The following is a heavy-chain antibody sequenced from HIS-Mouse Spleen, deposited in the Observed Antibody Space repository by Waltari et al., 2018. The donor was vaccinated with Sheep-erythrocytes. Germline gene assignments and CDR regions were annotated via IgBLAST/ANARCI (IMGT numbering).Heavy chain of an antibody. CDR1: GGSISSSRYY. CDR3: ASLTPPSYRDIAAAGTDY. J-gene: IGHJ4*02. CDR2: VNFSGDT. Sequence: QLQLQESGPGLVKPSETPSLTCTVSGGSISSSRYYWGWIRQPPGKGLEWSGSVNFSGDTYHLPSLESRVTVSVERSKNQFSLELSAVTAADPAVDCGASLTPPSYRDIAAAGTDYWGQGTLVTVSS. V-gene: IGHV4-39*07. D-gene: IGHD6-13*01.